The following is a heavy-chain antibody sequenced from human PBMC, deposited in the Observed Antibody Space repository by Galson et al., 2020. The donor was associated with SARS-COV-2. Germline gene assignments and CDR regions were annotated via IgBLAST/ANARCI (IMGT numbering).Heavy chain of an antibody. CDR2: IFSNDEK. J-gene: IGHJ4*02. Sequence: SGPTLVKPTETLTLTCTVSGFSLSNARMGVSWIRQPPGKALEWLAHIFSNDEKSYSTSLKSRLTISKDTSKSQVVLTMTNMDPVDTATYYCARNSNAYVAMAVGLFAYWGQGTLVTVSS. CDR3: ARNSNAYVAMAVGLFAY. CDR1: GFSLSNARMG. D-gene: IGHD5-18*01. V-gene: IGHV2-26*01.